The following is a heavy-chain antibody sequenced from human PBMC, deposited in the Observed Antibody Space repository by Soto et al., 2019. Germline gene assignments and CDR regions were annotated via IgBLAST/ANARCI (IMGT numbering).Heavy chain of an antibody. J-gene: IGHJ4*02. V-gene: IGHV3-23*01. CDR1: GFTFSSYA. D-gene: IGHD6-19*01. CDR3: AKAGKYSSGWYDY. Sequence: EVQLLESGGGLVQPGGSLRLSCAASGFTFSSYAMSWVRQAPGKGLEWVSAISGSGGSTYYADSVKGRFTISRDNSKNTLYLRMNSLRAEDTAVYYCAKAGKYSSGWYDYWGQGTLVTVSS. CDR2: ISGSGGST.